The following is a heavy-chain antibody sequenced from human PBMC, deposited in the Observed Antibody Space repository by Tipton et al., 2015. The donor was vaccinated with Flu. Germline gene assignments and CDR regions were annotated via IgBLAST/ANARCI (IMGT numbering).Heavy chain of an antibody. CDR2: ISAYNGNT. V-gene: IGHV1-18*04. D-gene: IGHD3-10*01. J-gene: IGHJ4*02. CDR3: ARSVESLPGYYGSGSYFDY. Sequence: QSGAEVKKPGASVKVSCKASGYTFTSYGISWVRQAPGQGLEWMGWISAYNGNTNYAQKLQGRVTMTTDTSTSTAYMELRSLRSDDTAVYYCARSVESLPGYYGSGSYFDYWGQGTLVTVSS. CDR1: GYTFTSYG.